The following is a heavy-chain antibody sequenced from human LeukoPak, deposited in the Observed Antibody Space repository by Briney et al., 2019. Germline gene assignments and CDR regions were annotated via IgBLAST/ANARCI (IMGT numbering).Heavy chain of an antibody. CDR2: IYYSGST. V-gene: IGHV4-39*01. J-gene: IGHJ5*02. D-gene: IGHD6-13*01. CDR1: GGSISSSGYY. Sequence: KPSETLSLTCTVSGGSISSSGYYWGWIRQPPGKGLEWIGSIYYSGSTYYNPSLKSRVTVSVDTSKNQFSLKLSSVTAADTAVYYCARHISSWSRVRLDWFDPWGQGTLVTVSS. CDR3: ARHISSWSRVRLDWFDP.